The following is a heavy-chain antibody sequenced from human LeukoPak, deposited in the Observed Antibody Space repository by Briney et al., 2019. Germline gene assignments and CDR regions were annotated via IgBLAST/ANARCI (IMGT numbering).Heavy chain of an antibody. CDR2: INHSGST. V-gene: IGHV4-34*01. CDR1: GVSFSGYY. CDR3: ARGRVAVADY. Sequence: SETLSLTCAVYGVSFSGYYWSWIRQPPGKGLEWIGEINHSGSTNYNPSLKSRVTISVDTSKNQFSLKLSSVTAADTAVYYCARGRVAVADYWGQGTLVTVSS. J-gene: IGHJ4*02. D-gene: IGHD6-19*01.